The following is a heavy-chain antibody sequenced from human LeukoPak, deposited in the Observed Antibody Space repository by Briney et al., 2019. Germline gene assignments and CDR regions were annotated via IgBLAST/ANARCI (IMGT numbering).Heavy chain of an antibody. CDR3: AKGDYGDYVRWLIFDY. Sequence: GGSLRLSCAASGFTFDDYAMHWVRQAPGKGLEWVSGISWNSGSIGYADSVKGRFTISRDNAKNSLYLQMNSLRAEDMALYYCAKGDYGDYVRWLIFDYWGQGTLVTVSS. V-gene: IGHV3-9*03. CDR1: GFTFDDYA. CDR2: ISWNSGSI. D-gene: IGHD4-17*01. J-gene: IGHJ4*02.